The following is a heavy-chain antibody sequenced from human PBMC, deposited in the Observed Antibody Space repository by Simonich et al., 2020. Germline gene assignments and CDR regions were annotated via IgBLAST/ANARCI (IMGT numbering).Heavy chain of an antibody. CDR2: IYYSGST. CDR3: ARLPDY. Sequence: QVQLQESGPGLVKPSETLSLTCTASGGPISSYYWSCIRQPQGKGLEWIGYIYYSGSTNYNPSLKRRVTISVDTSKNQFSLKLSSVTAADTAVYYCARLPDYWGQGTLVTVSS. V-gene: IGHV4-59*08. J-gene: IGHJ4*02. CDR1: GGPISSYY.